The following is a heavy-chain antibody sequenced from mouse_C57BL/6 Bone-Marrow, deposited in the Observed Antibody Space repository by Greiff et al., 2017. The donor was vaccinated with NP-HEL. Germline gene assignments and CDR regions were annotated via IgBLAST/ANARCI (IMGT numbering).Heavy chain of an antibody. CDR1: GFNIKDDY. CDR2: IDPENGDT. V-gene: IGHV14-4*01. D-gene: IGHD3-2*02. Sequence: EVQLQQSGAELVRPGASVKLSCTASGFNIKDDYMHWVKQRPEQGLEWIGWIDPENGDTEYASKFQGKATITADTSSNTAYLQLSSLTSEDTAVYYCTTAQATKVYFDYWGQGTTLTVSS. CDR3: TTAQATKVYFDY. J-gene: IGHJ2*01.